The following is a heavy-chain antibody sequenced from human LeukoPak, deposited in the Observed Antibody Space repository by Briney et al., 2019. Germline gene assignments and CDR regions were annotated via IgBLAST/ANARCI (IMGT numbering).Heavy chain of an antibody. D-gene: IGHD5-12*01. CDR1: GFTFRRYS. Sequence: PGGSQRLFCAASGFTFRRYSMKWVREAPGKGLEGVSAISSSRSYIYCADSVKGRFAISRGNAKNSLYLQMNSLRDEETAVYYCARSGGEGYSGYEGDFDYWGQGTLVTVSS. CDR3: ARSGGEGYSGYEGDFDY. J-gene: IGHJ4*02. V-gene: IGHV3-21*01. CDR2: ISSSRSYI.